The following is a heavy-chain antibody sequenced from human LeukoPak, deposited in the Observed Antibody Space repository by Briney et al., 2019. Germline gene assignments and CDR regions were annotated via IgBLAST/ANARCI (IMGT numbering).Heavy chain of an antibody. CDR2: ISGSGGST. Sequence: GGSLRLSCAASGFTFSSYAMSWVRQAPGKGLEWVSAISGSGGSTYYADSVKGRSTISRDNSKNTLYLQMNSLRAEDTAVYYCAKFTGYYDSSGQIDYWGQGTLVTVSS. J-gene: IGHJ4*02. CDR3: AKFTGYYDSSGQIDY. V-gene: IGHV3-23*01. D-gene: IGHD3-22*01. CDR1: GFTFSSYA.